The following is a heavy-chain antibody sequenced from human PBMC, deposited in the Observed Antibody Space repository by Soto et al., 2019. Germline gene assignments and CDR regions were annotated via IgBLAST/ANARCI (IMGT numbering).Heavy chain of an antibody. J-gene: IGHJ4*02. D-gene: IGHD4-17*01. CDR3: ARGYGDYLDYYFDF. V-gene: IGHV1-8*01. Sequence: QVQLVQSGAEVKKPGASVKVSCKASGYTFTSYDINWVRQATGQGLEWMGWMNPNSGNTGYAQKLQGRVTMTRNTSISTAYIELSSLRSEDTAVYYCARGYGDYLDYYFDFWGQGTLVTVSS. CDR2: MNPNSGNT. CDR1: GYTFTSYD.